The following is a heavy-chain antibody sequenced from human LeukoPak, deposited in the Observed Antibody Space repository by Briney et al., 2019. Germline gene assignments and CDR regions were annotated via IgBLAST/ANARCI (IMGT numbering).Heavy chain of an antibody. CDR2: ISTTSSL. CDR1: GFTFSSYN. CDR3: ARDHDWALDY. J-gene: IGHJ4*02. V-gene: IGHV3-48*04. D-gene: IGHD3-9*01. Sequence: PGGSLRLSCATSGFTFSSYNMNWVRQAPGRGLEWDSYISTTSSLYYADSVRGRFTISRDNAKNSLYLQMNRLRADDTAVYYCARDHDWALDYWGQGTLVTVSS.